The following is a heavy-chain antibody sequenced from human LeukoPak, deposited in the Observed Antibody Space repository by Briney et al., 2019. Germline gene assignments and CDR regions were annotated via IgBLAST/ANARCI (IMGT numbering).Heavy chain of an antibody. V-gene: IGHV1-18*01. CDR1: GYTFTSYG. CDR3: ARIYPPDVVVPAATWHFDY. Sequence: ASVKVSCKASGYTFTSYGISWVRQAPGQGLEWMGWISAYNGNTNYAQKLQGRVTMTTDTSTSTAYMELRSLRSDDTAMYYCARIYPPDVVVPAATWHFDYWGQGTLVTVSS. D-gene: IGHD2-2*01. J-gene: IGHJ4*02. CDR2: ISAYNGNT.